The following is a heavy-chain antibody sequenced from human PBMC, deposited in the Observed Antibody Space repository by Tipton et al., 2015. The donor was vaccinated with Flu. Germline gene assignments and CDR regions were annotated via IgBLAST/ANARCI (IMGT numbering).Heavy chain of an antibody. Sequence: TLSLTCAVCGGSFSGYYWSWIRQPPGKGLEWIGEINHSGSTNYNPSLKSRVTISVDTSKNQFSLKLSSVTAADTAVYYCARGRRSGGSWGYWGQGTLVTVSS. CDR1: GGSFSGYY. D-gene: IGHD1-26*01. CDR3: ARGRRSGGSWGY. J-gene: IGHJ4*02. V-gene: IGHV4-34*01. CDR2: INHSGST.